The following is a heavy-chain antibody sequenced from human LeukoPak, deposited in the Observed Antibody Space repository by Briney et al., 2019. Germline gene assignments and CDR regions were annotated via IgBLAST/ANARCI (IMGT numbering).Heavy chain of an antibody. V-gene: IGHV3-15*01. D-gene: IGHD2-15*01. CDR3: TAIREYCDSAGCYSPYFYYYMDV. CDR2: IKTKQDGGTT. Sequence: GGSLRLSCAASGFTFGNAWMNWVRQAPGKGLEWVGRIKTKQDGGTTDYATTVKGRFTISRDDSRSTLYLQMNSLRTDDTAIYYCTAIREYCDSAGCYSPYFYYYMDVWGKGTTVAVSS. CDR1: GFTFGNAW. J-gene: IGHJ6*03.